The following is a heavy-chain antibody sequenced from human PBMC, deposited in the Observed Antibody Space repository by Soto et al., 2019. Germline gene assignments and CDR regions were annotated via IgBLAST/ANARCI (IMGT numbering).Heavy chain of an antibody. CDR2: IYYSGST. CDR1: GGSISSGGYY. V-gene: IGHV4-31*03. CDR3: ARGLSEAGDLPAARNFQH. D-gene: IGHD2-2*01. Sequence: SETLSLTCTVSGGSISSGGYYWSWIRQHPGKGLEWIGYIYYSGSTYYNPSLKSRVTISVDTSKNQFSLKLSSVTAADTAVYYCARGLSEAGDLPAARNFQHWGQGTLVTVSS. J-gene: IGHJ1*01.